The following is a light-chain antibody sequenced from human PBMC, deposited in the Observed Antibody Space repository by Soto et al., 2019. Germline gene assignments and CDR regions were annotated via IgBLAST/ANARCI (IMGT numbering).Light chain of an antibody. J-gene: IGLJ1*01. CDR2: EVS. Sequence: QSALTQPASVSGSPGQSITISCTGTSSDVGGYNYVSWYQQHPGKAPKLMIYEVSNRPSGVSNRFSGSKSGNTASLTISGLQAEDEADDYCSSYTSSSTSNYVFGTGTKLTVL. V-gene: IGLV2-14*01. CDR1: SSDVGGYNY. CDR3: SSYTSSSTSNYV.